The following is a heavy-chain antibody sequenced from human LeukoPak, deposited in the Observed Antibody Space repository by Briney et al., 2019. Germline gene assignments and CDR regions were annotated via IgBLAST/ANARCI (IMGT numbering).Heavy chain of an antibody. D-gene: IGHD3-22*01. CDR1: GGSFSGYY. V-gene: IGHV4-34*01. J-gene: IGHJ4*02. Sequence: SETLSLTCAVYGGSFSGYYWSWIRQPPGKGLEWIGEINHSGSTNYNPSLKSRVPISVDTSKNQFSLKLSSVTAADTAVYYCARGCYYYDSSGYYYPTFDYWGQGTLVTVSS. CDR3: ARGCYYYDSSGYYYPTFDY. CDR2: INHSGST.